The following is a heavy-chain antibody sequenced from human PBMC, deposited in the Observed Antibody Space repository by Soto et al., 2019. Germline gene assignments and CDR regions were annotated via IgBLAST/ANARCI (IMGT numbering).Heavy chain of an antibody. Sequence: TLSLTCSVSGGSIGGFYWGWIRQSPMKGLEWTAYIYYSGATKFNPTLQSRVTVSADTTNNRLSLKLSSVTAADTAVYYRARVRERSQYLDWFYHFDSWGQGALVTVSS. CDR2: IYYSGAT. V-gene: IGHV4-59*01. CDR3: ARVRERSQYLDWFYHFDS. CDR1: GGSIGGFY. J-gene: IGHJ4*02. D-gene: IGHD3-9*01.